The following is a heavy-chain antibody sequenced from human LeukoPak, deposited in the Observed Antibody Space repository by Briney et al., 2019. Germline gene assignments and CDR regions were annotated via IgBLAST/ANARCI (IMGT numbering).Heavy chain of an antibody. CDR3: ARVSTMVRGPFDP. J-gene: IGHJ5*02. Sequence: SETLSLTCAVYGGSFSGYYWSWIRQPPGKGLEWIGEINHSGSTNYNPSLKSRVTISVDTSKNQFSLKLSSVTAADTAVYYCARVSTMVRGPFDPWGQGTLVTVSS. D-gene: IGHD3-10*01. CDR1: GGSFSGYY. V-gene: IGHV4-34*01. CDR2: INHSGST.